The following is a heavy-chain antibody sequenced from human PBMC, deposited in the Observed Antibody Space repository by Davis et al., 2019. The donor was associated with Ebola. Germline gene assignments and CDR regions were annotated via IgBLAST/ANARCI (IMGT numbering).Heavy chain of an antibody. V-gene: IGHV3-48*01. CDR3: ARDSGWPNWFDP. CDR1: GFTSSSYS. D-gene: IGHD6-19*01. J-gene: IGHJ5*02. CDR2: ISSSSSTI. Sequence: PGGSLRLSCAASGFTSSSYSMNWVRQAPGKGLEWVSYISSSSSTIYYADSVKGRFTISRDNAKNSLYLQMNSLRAEDTAVYYCARDSGWPNWFDPWGQGTLVTVPS.